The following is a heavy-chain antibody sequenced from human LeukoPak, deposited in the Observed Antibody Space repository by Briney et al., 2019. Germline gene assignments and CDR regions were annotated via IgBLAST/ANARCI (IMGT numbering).Heavy chain of an antibody. CDR2: IWYDGSNK. CDR3: ARPRSGWWDFDY. V-gene: IGHV3-33*01. CDR1: GFTFSDYG. Sequence: GGSLRLSCATSGFTFSDYGVHWVSRHPGMGLEWVAVIWYDGSNKYYADSVKGRFTISRDNSKNTLYLQMNSLRAEDTAVYYCARPRSGWWDFDYWGQGTLVTVSS. D-gene: IGHD6-19*01. J-gene: IGHJ4*02.